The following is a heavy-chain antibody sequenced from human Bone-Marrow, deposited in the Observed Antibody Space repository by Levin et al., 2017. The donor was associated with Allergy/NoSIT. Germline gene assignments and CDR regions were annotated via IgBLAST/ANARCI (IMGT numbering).Heavy chain of an antibody. CDR3: AGESRPAVLNGFDS. V-gene: IGHV1-69*06. CDR2: IIPIFGTP. J-gene: IGHJ5*01. Sequence: KISCRASGVTFSSYTVSWVRQAPGQGLEWMGGIIPIFGTPHYAQKFQGRVTITADKSTTTAYMELSSLRSEDTAVYYCAGESRPAVLNGFDSWGQGTLVTVSS. D-gene: IGHD1-14*01. CDR1: GVTFSSYT.